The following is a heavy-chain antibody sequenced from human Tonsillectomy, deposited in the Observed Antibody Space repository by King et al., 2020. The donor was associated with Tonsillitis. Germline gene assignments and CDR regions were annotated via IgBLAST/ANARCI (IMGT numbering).Heavy chain of an antibody. Sequence: TLKESGPTLVKPTQTLTLTCTFSGFSLSTSGVGVGWIRQPPGKALEWLALIYWTDDKRYSPSLKSRLTISKDTSKNQVVLTMTHMDPVDTATYYCAHSTRPVLRFLEWLRFDYWGQGTLVTVSS. CDR2: IYWTDDK. D-gene: IGHD3-3*01. CDR1: GFSLSTSGVG. V-gene: IGHV2-5*01. CDR3: AHSTRPVLRFLEWLRFDY. J-gene: IGHJ4*02.